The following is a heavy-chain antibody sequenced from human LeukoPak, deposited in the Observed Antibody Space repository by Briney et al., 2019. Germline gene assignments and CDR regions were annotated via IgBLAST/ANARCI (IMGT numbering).Heavy chain of an antibody. V-gene: IGHV3-7*01. J-gene: IGHJ4*02. CDR1: GFAFSSYW. D-gene: IGHD2-21*01. CDR3: VKGGCLHILDS. CDR2: IKHDGNEK. Sequence: GGSLRLSCTASGFAFSSYWMTWVRQAPGKGLEWVANIKHDGNEKYYVDSVVGRLTISRDNAKNSLFLQMNNVRVEDMAVYYCVKGGCLHILDSWGQGTLVTVSS.